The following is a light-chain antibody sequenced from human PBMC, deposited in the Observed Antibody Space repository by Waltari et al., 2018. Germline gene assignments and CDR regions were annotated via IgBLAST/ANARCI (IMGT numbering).Light chain of an antibody. V-gene: IGKV2-28*01. J-gene: IGKJ4*01. CDR3: MQAVQGLS. CDR1: QSLLHTDGYNY. Sequence: EIVMTQSPLSLPVTPGEPASISCRSSQSLLHTDGYNYLDWYLQKAGQSPQLLLYLASHRASGVPDRFSGSGSGTDFTLKISRVEAEDVGVYYCMQAVQGLSFGGGTKVEI. CDR2: LAS.